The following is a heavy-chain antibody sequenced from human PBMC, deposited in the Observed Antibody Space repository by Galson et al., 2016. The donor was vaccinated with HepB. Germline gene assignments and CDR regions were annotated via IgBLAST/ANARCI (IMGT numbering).Heavy chain of an antibody. D-gene: IGHD3/OR15-3a*01. J-gene: IGHJ4*02. CDR1: GFTFDKYG. V-gene: IGHV3-23*01. Sequence: SLRLSCAASGFTFDKYGMTWFRQAPGKGLEWVSAICGRCGDMDYADSVKGRFTISRDDSKNTLYLHMNSLRVEDTAIYYCAIDPSRWHDLLFGNWAQGTLVTVSA. CDR2: ICGRCGDM. CDR3: AIDPSRWHDLLFGN.